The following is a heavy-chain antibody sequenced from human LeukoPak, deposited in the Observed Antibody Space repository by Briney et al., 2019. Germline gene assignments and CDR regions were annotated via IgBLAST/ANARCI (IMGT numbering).Heavy chain of an antibody. Sequence: GGSLRLSCAASGFTFSSYAMSWVRQVPGKGLEWVSGISGSGGSTYYADSVKGRFTISRDNAKNSLYLQMNSLRAEDTAVYYCARDYYGSGSYPVDYWGQGTLVTVSS. CDR3: ARDYYGSGSYPVDY. V-gene: IGHV3-23*01. J-gene: IGHJ4*02. CDR2: ISGSGGST. CDR1: GFTFSSYA. D-gene: IGHD3-10*01.